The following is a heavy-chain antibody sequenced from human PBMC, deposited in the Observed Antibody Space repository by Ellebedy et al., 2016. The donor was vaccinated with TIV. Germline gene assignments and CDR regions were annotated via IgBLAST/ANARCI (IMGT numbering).Heavy chain of an antibody. Sequence: PGGSLRLSCAASRFTFSSYAMHWVRQAPGKGLEWVAVISYDGITKYYADSVKGRFTISRDISKNTLYLQMNSLRVEDTAVYYCARAFLGDYKSLEYWGQGTLVTVSS. CDR2: ISYDGITK. J-gene: IGHJ4*02. CDR3: ARAFLGDYKSLEY. V-gene: IGHV3-30-3*01. D-gene: IGHD4-17*01. CDR1: RFTFSSYA.